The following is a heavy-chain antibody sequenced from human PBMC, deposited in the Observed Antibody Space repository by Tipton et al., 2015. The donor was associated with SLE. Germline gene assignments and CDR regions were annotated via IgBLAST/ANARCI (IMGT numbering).Heavy chain of an antibody. J-gene: IGHJ6*03. D-gene: IGHD3-3*01. CDR1: GGSIRDTYYF. Sequence: TLSLTCTVSGGSIRDTYYFWSWVRQLPRKGLEWIGYIFHTGSAYYNPSLKSRLTLLIDTSKNQFSLSLHSVTAADTSVYYCARRRTTIFFPSGDMDVWGKGTAVIVSS. V-gene: IGHV4-30-4*08. CDR3: ARRRTTIFFPSGDMDV. CDR2: IFHTGSA.